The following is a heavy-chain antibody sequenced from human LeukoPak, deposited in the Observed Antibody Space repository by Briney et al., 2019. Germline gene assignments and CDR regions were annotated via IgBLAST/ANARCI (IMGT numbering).Heavy chain of an antibody. CDR3: AKVAKYYYGSETYFFFDH. CDR2: IYYSGST. Sequence: SETLSLTCTVSGGSISSYYWSWIRQPPGKGLEWIGYIYYSGSTNYNPSLKSRVTISVDTSKNQFSLKLSSVTAADTAVYYCAKVAKYYYGSETYFFFDHWGQGILVTVSS. CDR1: GGSISSYY. J-gene: IGHJ4*02. D-gene: IGHD3-10*01. V-gene: IGHV4-59*01.